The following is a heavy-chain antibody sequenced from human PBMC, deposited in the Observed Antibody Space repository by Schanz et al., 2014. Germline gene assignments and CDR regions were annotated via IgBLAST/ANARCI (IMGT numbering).Heavy chain of an antibody. CDR2: ISYSGRT. J-gene: IGHJ4*02. CDR3: SRGECSSTSCHEVAPPDD. V-gene: IGHV4-31*03. CDR1: GASISSRDFY. Sequence: QVQLQELGPGLVKPSQTLTLTCTVSGASISSRDFYWSWIRQFPGKGLEWIGYISYSGRTYYSPSLKSRLTMSVDTSKNQFALRLSSVTAADTAIYYCSRGECSSTSCHEVAPPDDWGQGTLVTVSS. D-gene: IGHD2-2*01.